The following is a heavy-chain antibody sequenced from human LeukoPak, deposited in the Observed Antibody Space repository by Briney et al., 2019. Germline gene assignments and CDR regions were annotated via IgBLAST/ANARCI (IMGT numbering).Heavy chain of an antibody. J-gene: IGHJ6*03. Sequence: GGSLRLSCAASGFTFSSYSMNWVRQAPGKGLEWVSSISSSSSYIYYADSVKGRFTISRNNAKNSLYLQMNSLRAEDTAVYYCARGIDDYGDYFPGYYYYMDVWGKGTTVTVSS. CDR1: GFTFSSYS. V-gene: IGHV3-21*01. CDR3: ARGIDDYGDYFPGYYYYMDV. D-gene: IGHD4-17*01. CDR2: ISSSSSYI.